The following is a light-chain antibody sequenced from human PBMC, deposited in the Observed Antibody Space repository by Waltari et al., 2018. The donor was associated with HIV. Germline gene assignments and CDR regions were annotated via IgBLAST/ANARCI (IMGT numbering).Light chain of an antibody. J-gene: IGLJ3*02. Sequence: SYVLTQPPSVSVAPGKTARITCGGNNIGSKSVHWYQQKPGQAPVLVIYYDSDRPSGSPEGFSGSNSGNTATLTISRVEAGDEADYYCQVWGSSSDPWVFGGGTKRTVL. CDR2: YDS. V-gene: IGLV3-21*04. CDR3: QVWGSSSDPWV. CDR1: NIGSKS.